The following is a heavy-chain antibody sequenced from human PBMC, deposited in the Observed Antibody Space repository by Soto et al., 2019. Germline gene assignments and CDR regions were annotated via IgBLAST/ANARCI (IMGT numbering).Heavy chain of an antibody. V-gene: IGHV3-74*01. D-gene: IGHD5-12*01. CDR3: AIDLPGSVFDY. Sequence: GGSLRLSCAASGFSFSSYWMHWVRQAPGPGLVEVSRINSDGTITSYADSVKGRFTISRDNAKNTLYLQMDSLRAEDTAVYYCAIDLPGSVFDYWGRGTLVTVPS. CDR1: GFSFSSYW. CDR2: INSDGTIT. J-gene: IGHJ4*02.